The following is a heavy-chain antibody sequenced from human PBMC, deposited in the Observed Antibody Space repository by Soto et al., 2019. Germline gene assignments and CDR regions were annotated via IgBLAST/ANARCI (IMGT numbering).Heavy chain of an antibody. Sequence: LSLTCTVSGGSISSYYWSWIRQPPGKGLEWIGYIYYSGSTNYNPSLKSRVTISVDTSKNQFSLKLSSVTAADTAVYYCARETYYDILTGYSNWFDPWGQGTLVTVSS. CDR2: IYYSGST. D-gene: IGHD3-9*01. CDR1: GGSISSYY. J-gene: IGHJ5*02. CDR3: ARETYYDILTGYSNWFDP. V-gene: IGHV4-59*01.